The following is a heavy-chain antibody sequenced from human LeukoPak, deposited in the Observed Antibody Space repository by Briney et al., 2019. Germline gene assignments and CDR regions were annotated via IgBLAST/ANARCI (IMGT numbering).Heavy chain of an antibody. D-gene: IGHD3-16*01. Sequence: SETLSLTCTVSGGSISSYYWSWIRQPAGKGLEWIGRIYTSGSTNYNPSLKSRVTMSVDTSKNQFSLKLSSVTAADTAVYYCARGEFDASSGWFDPWGQGTLVTVSS. V-gene: IGHV4-4*07. CDR2: IYTSGST. CDR1: GGSISSYY. J-gene: IGHJ5*02. CDR3: ARGEFDASSGWFDP.